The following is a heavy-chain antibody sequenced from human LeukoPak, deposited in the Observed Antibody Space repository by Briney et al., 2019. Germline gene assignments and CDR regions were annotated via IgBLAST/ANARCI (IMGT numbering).Heavy chain of an antibody. CDR1: GFIVSNNY. CDR3: AKVESATIFIGAFDI. CDR2: IYSSGPT. J-gene: IGHJ3*02. V-gene: IGHV3-53*01. D-gene: IGHD3-3*01. Sequence: PGGSLSLSCVASGFIVSNNYMSWVRQAPGKGLEWVSVIYSSGPTFYADSVKGRFTISRDNSKNTLYLQMNSLRAEDTAVYYCAKVESATIFIGAFDIWGQGTMVTVSS.